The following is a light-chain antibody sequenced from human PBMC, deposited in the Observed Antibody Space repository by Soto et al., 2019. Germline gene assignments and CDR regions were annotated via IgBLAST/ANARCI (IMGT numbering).Light chain of an antibody. V-gene: IGKV1-12*01. CDR1: QGISNW. J-gene: IGKJ3*01. Sequence: DIQMTQSPSFVSASVGDRVTLTCRASQGISNWLAWYQQKPGKAPKLLIYATSNLQGGVPSRFSGSGSGTDFTFTIGSLQPEDSATYYCQQSSSFPLTFGPGTKVDIK. CDR3: QQSSSFPLT. CDR2: ATS.